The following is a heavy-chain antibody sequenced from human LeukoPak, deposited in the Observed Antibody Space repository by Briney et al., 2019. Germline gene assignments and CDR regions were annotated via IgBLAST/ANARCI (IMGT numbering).Heavy chain of an antibody. V-gene: IGHV3-23*01. CDR1: GFTFSSYA. CDR3: AKDHAIFGVPEWAHFDY. Sequence: PGGSLRLSCTASGFTFSSYAMSWVRQAPGKGLEWVSAISGSGGSTYYADSVKGRFTISRDNSKNTLYLQMNSLRAEDTAVYYCAKDHAIFGVPEWAHFDYWGQGTLVTVSS. D-gene: IGHD3-3*01. J-gene: IGHJ4*02. CDR2: ISGSGGST.